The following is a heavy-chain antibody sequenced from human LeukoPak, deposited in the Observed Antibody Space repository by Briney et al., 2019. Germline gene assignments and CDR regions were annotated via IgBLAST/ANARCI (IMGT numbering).Heavy chain of an antibody. D-gene: IGHD1-26*01. CDR1: GFTFSSYA. Sequence: PGGSLRLSCAASGFTFSSYAMHWVRQAPGKGLEWVAVISYDGSNKYYADSVKGRFTISRDNSKNTLYLQMNSLRAEDTAVYYCARHGDKRRGATKTHFDYWGQGTLVTVSS. CDR2: ISYDGSNK. CDR3: ARHGDKRRGATKTHFDY. V-gene: IGHV3-30*04. J-gene: IGHJ4*02.